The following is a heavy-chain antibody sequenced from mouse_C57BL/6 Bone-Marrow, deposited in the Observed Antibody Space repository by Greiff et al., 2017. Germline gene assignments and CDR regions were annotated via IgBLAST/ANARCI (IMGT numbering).Heavy chain of an antibody. CDR2: IYPRSGNN. CDR3: ARSIAWFAY. V-gene: IGHV1-81*01. Sequence: VHLVESGAELARPGASVKLSCKASGYTFTSYGISWVKQRTGQGLEWIGEIYPRSGNNYYNEKFKGKATLTADKSSITAYMELRSLTSEDSAVYFCARSIAWFAYWGQGTLVTVSA. J-gene: IGHJ3*01. CDR1: GYTFTSYG.